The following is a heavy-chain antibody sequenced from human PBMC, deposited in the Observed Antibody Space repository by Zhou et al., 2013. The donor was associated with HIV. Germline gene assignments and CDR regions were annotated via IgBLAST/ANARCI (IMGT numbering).Heavy chain of an antibody. Sequence: QVQLVQSGAEVKKPGASVKVSCKASGYTFTSYYMHWVRQAPGQGLEWMGIINPSGGSTSYAQKFQGRVTMTRDTSTSTVYMELSSLRSEDTAVYYCARARNTFRYGDYLPGYYGMDVWGQGTTVTVSS. J-gene: IGHJ6*02. D-gene: IGHD4-17*01. V-gene: IGHV1-46*01. CDR3: ARARNTFRYGDYLPGYYGMDV. CDR2: INPSGGST. CDR1: GYTFTSYY.